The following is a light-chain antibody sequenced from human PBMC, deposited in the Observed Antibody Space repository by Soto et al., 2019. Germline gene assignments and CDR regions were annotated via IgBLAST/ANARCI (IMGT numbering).Light chain of an antibody. CDR2: LNSDGSH. Sequence: QPVLTQSPSASASLGASVKLTCTLSRGHSSYAIAWHQQQPEKGPRYLMKLNSDGSHTKGDGIPDRFSGSSSGAERYLTISSLQSEDEADYYCQTWGTGIQWVFGGGTQLTVL. J-gene: IGLJ3*02. CDR1: RGHSSYA. CDR3: QTWGTGIQWV. V-gene: IGLV4-69*01.